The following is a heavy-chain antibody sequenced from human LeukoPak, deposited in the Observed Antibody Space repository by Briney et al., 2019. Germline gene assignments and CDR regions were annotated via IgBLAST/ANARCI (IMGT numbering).Heavy chain of an antibody. J-gene: IGHJ5*02. CDR2: MTEYGTEI. V-gene: IGHV3-7*03. CDR1: GFIFSDFS. D-gene: IGHD6-13*01. Sequence: PGGSLRLSCGASGFIFSDFSMSWVRQTPGKGLEWVAKMTEYGTEIFYVDSVKGRFTISRDNSKNTLSLQMNSLGAEDTATYYCAKVLYSSSCRFDPWGQGTLVTVSS. CDR3: AKVLYSSSCRFDP.